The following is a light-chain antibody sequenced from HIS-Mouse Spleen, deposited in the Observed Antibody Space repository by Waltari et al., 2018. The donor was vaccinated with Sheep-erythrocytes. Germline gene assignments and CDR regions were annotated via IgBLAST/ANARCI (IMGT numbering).Light chain of an antibody. CDR3: CSYAGSSTPWV. V-gene: IGLV2-23*02. CDR1: SSDVGGYNY. Sequence: QSALTQPPSASGSPGQSITISCTGTSSDVGGYNYVSWYQTHPGKAPKLMIYEVSKRPSGCSNRFSGSKSGDTASLTISGLQAEDEADYYCCSYAGSSTPWVFGGGTKLTVL. CDR2: EVS. J-gene: IGLJ3*02.